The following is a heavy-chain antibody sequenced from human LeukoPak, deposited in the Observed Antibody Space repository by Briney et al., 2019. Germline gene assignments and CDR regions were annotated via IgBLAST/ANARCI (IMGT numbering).Heavy chain of an antibody. CDR1: GGSFSGYY. Sequence: PSETLSLTCAVYGGSFSGYYWSWIRQPPGKGLEWIGEINHSGSTNYNPSLKSRVTISVDTSKNQFSLKLSSVTAADTVVYYCARSWLFIWYDSSGYLDYWGQGTLVTVSS. CDR2: INHSGST. J-gene: IGHJ4*02. D-gene: IGHD3-22*01. CDR3: ARSWLFIWYDSSGYLDY. V-gene: IGHV4-34*01.